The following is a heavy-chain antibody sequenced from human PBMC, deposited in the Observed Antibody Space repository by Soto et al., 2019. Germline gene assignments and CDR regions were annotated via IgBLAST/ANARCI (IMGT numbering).Heavy chain of an antibody. D-gene: IGHD1-26*01. CDR2: IRSKANSYAT. V-gene: IGHV3-73*01. J-gene: IGHJ4*02. Sequence: EVQLVESGGGLVQPGGSLKLSCAASGFTFSGSAMHWVRQASGKGLEWVGRIRSKANSYATAYAASVKGRFTISRDDSKNTAYLQMNSLKAEDTAVYYCTRRVGAGDYGGQGTLVTVSS. CDR3: TRRVGAGDY. CDR1: GFTFSGSA.